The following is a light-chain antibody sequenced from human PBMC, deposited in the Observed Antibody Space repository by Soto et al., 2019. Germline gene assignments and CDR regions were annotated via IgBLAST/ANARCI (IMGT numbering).Light chain of an antibody. CDR3: SSYTSLSTYV. J-gene: IGLJ1*01. V-gene: IGLV2-14*01. CDR1: SSDVGGYNF. CDR2: DVT. Sequence: SALTQPASGSGCPGRSFTISCTGTSSDVGGYNFVSWYQQHPDKAPKLMVYDVTNRPSGVSNRFSGSKSGNTASLTISGLQAEDEAAYYCSSYTSLSTYVFGTGTKVTVL.